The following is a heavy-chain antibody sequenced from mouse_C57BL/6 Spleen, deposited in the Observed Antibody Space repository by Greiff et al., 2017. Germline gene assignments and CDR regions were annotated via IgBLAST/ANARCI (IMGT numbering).Heavy chain of an antibody. CDR2: ISSGGSYT. J-gene: IGHJ1*03. V-gene: IGHV5-6*01. CDR3: ARQGDGSWYFDV. Sequence: EVQVVESGGDLVKPGGSLKLSCAASGFTFSSSGMSWVRQTPDKRLEWVATISSGGSYTYYPDSVKGRFTISRDNAKNTLYLQMSSLKSEDTAMYYCARQGDGSWYFDVWGTGTTVTVSS. CDR1: GFTFSSSG. D-gene: IGHD2-3*01.